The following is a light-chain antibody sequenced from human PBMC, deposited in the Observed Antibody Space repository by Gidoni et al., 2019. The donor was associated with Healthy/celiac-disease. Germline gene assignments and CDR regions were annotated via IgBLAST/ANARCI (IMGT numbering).Light chain of an antibody. Sequence: EIVLTQSPATLSLSPGERATLSCRASQSVSSYLAWYQQQPGQAPRLLIYYASNRATGIPARFSGSGSGTDFTLTISSLEPEAFAVYYCQQRSNWPPWTFGQGTKVEIK. J-gene: IGKJ1*01. CDR3: QQRSNWPPWT. CDR1: QSVSSY. CDR2: YAS. V-gene: IGKV3-11*01.